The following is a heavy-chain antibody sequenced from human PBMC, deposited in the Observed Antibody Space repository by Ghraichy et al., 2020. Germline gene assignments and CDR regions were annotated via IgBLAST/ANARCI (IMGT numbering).Heavy chain of an antibody. V-gene: IGHV4-39*01. J-gene: IGHJ4*02. CDR3: ARHHYYGSGSLFDY. CDR1: GGSISSSSYY. D-gene: IGHD3-10*01. Sequence: SETLSLTCTVSGGSISSSSYYWGWIRQPPGKGLEWIGSIYYSGSTYYNPSLKSRVTISVDTSKNQFSLKLSSVTAADTAVYYCARHHYYGSGSLFDYWGQGTLVTVSS. CDR2: IYYSGST.